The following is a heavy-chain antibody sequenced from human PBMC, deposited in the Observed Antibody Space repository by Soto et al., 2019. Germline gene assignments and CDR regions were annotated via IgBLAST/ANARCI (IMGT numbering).Heavy chain of an antibody. CDR1: GFTFSSYS. CDR3: APRHYYYYMDV. Sequence: GGSLRLSCAASGFTFSSYSMNWVRQAPGKGLEWVSYISSSSSTIYYADSVKGRFTISRDNAKNSLYLQMNSLRAEDTAVYYCAPRHYYYYMDVWGKGTTVTVSS. V-gene: IGHV3-48*01. CDR2: ISSSSSTI. J-gene: IGHJ6*03.